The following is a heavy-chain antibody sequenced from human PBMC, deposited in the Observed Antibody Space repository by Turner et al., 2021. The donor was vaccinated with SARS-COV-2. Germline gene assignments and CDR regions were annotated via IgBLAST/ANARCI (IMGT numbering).Heavy chain of an antibody. CDR2: TYYSGST. CDR1: GGSISSSSYY. Sequence: QLQLQESGPGLVKPSETLSLTCTVSGGSISSSSYYWGWIRQPPGKGLEWIGSTYYSGSTYYNPSLKSRVTISVDTSKNQFSLKLSSVTAADTAVYYCARDLALYSGSYTGWFDPWGQGTLVTVSS. CDR3: ARDLALYSGSYTGWFDP. D-gene: IGHD1-26*01. J-gene: IGHJ5*02. V-gene: IGHV4-39*02.